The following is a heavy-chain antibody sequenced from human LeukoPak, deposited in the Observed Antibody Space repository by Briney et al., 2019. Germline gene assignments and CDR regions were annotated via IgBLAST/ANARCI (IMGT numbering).Heavy chain of an antibody. CDR1: GFTFDDYA. J-gene: IGHJ3*02. CDR3: AKEGGYCSSTSCNDAFDI. CDR2: ISWNSGSI. Sequence: GRSLRLSCAASGFTFDDYAMHWVRQAPGKGLEWVSGISWNSGSIGYADSVKGRLTISRDNAKNSLYLQMNSLRAEDTALYYCAKEGGYCSSTSCNDAFDIWGQGTMVTVSS. D-gene: IGHD2-2*03. V-gene: IGHV3-9*01.